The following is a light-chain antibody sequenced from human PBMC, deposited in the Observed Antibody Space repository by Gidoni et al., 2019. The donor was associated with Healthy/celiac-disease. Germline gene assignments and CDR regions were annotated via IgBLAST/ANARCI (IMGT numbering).Light chain of an antibody. V-gene: IGKV1-13*02. CDR1: QGSSSA. CDR3: QQFNSYPPLT. CDR2: DAS. Sequence: AIQLTPSPSSLSASVGDRVTITCRASQGSSSALAWYQQKPGKAPQLLIYDASSLESGVPSRFSGSGSGTDFTLTISSLQPEDFATYYCQQFNSYPPLTFGGGTKVEIK. J-gene: IGKJ4*01.